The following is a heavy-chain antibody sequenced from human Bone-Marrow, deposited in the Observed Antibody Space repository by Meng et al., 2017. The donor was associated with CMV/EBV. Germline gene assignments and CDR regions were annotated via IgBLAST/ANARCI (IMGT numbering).Heavy chain of an antibody. CDR1: GFTFSSYA. CDR3: AKQRYCSSTSCYPDY. D-gene: IGHD2-2*01. Sequence: GESLKISCAASGFTFSSYAMSWVRQAPGKGLEWVSAISGSGGSTYYADSVKGRFTISRDNSKNTLYLQMNSLRAEDTAVYYCAKQRYCSSTSCYPDYWAQGTLVTVSS. CDR2: ISGSGGST. V-gene: IGHV3-23*01. J-gene: IGHJ4*02.